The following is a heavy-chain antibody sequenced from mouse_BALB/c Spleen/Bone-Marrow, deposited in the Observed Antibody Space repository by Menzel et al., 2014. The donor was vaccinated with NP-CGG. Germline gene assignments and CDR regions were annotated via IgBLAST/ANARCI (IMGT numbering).Heavy chain of an antibody. D-gene: IGHD1-1*01. V-gene: IGHV3-1*02. CDR1: SGYS. CDR3: ATYYYGSTYNFDY. Sequence: SGYSWHWIRQFPGNKLEWMVYMHYSGSTNYNPSLKSRISITRDTSKNQFFLQLNSVTPEDTATYYCATYYYGSTYNFDYWGLGTTLTVSS. J-gene: IGHJ2*01. CDR2: MHYSGST.